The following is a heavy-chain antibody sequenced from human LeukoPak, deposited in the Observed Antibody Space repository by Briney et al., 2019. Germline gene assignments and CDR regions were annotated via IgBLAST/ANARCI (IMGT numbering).Heavy chain of an antibody. CDR2: INPNSGAT. J-gene: IGHJ2*01. CDR3: AREDSGYDLWYFDL. Sequence: ASVKVSCKASGYTFTGYYMHWVRQAPGQGLEWMGWINPNSGATNYAQKFQGRVTMTRDTSISTAYMELSRLRSDDTAVYYCAREDSGYDLWYFDLWGRGTLVTVSS. V-gene: IGHV1-2*02. D-gene: IGHD5-12*01. CDR1: GYTFTGYY.